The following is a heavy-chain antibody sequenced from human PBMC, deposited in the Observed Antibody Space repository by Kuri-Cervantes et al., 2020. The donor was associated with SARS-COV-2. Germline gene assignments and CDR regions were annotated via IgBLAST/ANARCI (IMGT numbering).Heavy chain of an antibody. Sequence: GGSLRLSCAASGFTFSGSAMHWVRQASGKGLEWVGRIRSKANSYATAYAASVKGRFTISRDDSKNTAYLQMNSLRAEDTAVHYCAKVGAGYCSGGSCDSVVVDWGQGTLVTVSS. CDR2: IRSKANSYAT. D-gene: IGHD2-15*01. J-gene: IGHJ4*02. CDR3: AKVGAGYCSGGSCDSVVVD. V-gene: IGHV3-73*01. CDR1: GFTFSGSA.